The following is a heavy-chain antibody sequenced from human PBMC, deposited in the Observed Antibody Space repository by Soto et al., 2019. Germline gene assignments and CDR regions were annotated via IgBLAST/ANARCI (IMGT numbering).Heavy chain of an antibody. CDR3: ARVAAAGKRGHDY. D-gene: IGHD6-13*01. V-gene: IGHV1-2*02. Sequence: ASVKVSCKASGYTFTGYYMHWVRQAPGQGLEWMGWINPNSGGTNYAQKFQGRVTMTRDTSIRTASMALSRLRSDDTAVYYCARVAAAGKRGHDYWGQGTLVTVSS. CDR2: INPNSGGT. CDR1: GYTFTGYY. J-gene: IGHJ4*02.